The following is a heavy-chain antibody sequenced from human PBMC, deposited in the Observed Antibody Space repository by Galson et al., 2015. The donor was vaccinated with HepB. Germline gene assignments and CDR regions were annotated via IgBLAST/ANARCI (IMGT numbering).Heavy chain of an antibody. CDR2: ISVSGSNI. V-gene: IGHV3-48*02. CDR1: GFDFARHS. D-gene: IGHD5/OR15-5a*01. J-gene: IGHJ4*02. Sequence: SLRLSCAASGFDFARHSMNWVRQAPGKGLEWVAYISVSGSNIYYADSVRGRFTVSRDNARNSLYLQMSRLRDVDTAFYYCARDVRHLLEGVSYFDSWGRGTLVVVSS. CDR3: ARDVRHLLEGVSYFDS.